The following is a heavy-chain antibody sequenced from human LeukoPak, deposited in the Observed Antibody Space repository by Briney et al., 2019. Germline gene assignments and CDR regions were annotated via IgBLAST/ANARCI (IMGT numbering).Heavy chain of an antibody. Sequence: ASVKVCCKASGYTFTSYGISWVRQAPGQGLEWMGWISAYNGNTNYAQKLQGRVTMTTDTSTSTAYMELRSLRSDDTAVYYCARSEDSRDAFGIWGQGTMVTVSS. CDR1: GYTFTSYG. CDR3: ARSEDSRDAFGI. CDR2: ISAYNGNT. J-gene: IGHJ3*02. D-gene: IGHD3-22*01. V-gene: IGHV1-18*01.